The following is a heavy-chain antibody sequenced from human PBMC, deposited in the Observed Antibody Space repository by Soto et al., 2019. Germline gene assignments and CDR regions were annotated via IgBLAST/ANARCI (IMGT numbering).Heavy chain of an antibody. CDR2: IHPDGGHT. CDR3: ARGDKDY. Sequence: ASVKVSCKASGYTFTNYYVQWVRQAPGQGLEWMGVIHPDGGHTTYSQKFQDRVTMTRDTFTSTIYMDLSSLRSEETAVYYCARGDKDYWGQGTLVTVSS. J-gene: IGHJ4*02. V-gene: IGHV1-46*01. CDR1: GYTFTNYY.